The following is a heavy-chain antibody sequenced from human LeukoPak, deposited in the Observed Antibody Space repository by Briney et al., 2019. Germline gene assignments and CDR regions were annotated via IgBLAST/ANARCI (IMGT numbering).Heavy chain of an antibody. CDR1: GYTFTGYY. Sequence: ASVTVSCKASGYTFTGYYMHWVRQAPGQGLEWMGWINPDSGGTNYAQKFQGRVTMTRDTSISTAYMELSRLRSDDTAVYYCARPISGSYGGFDYWGQGTPVTVSS. CDR2: INPDSGGT. V-gene: IGHV1-2*02. D-gene: IGHD1-26*01. J-gene: IGHJ4*02. CDR3: ARPISGSYGGFDY.